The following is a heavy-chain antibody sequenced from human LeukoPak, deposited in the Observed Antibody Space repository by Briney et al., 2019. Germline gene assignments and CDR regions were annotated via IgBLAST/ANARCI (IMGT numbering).Heavy chain of an antibody. J-gene: IGHJ4*02. CDR3: AKDRGRTWVQVAN. V-gene: IGHV3-23*01. CDR1: GFTFRSYA. CDR2: ISGSGGRI. D-gene: IGHD2-15*01. Sequence: GGSLRLSCAASGFTFRSYAMSWVRQAAGKGLDWVSSISGSGGRINYADSVKGRFTISRDNSKNTLYLQMNSLRVEDTAVYYCAKDRGRTWVQVANWGQGTLVTVSS.